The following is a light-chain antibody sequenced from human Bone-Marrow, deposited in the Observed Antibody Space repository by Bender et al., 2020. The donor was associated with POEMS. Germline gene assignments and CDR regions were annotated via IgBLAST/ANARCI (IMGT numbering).Light chain of an antibody. CDR1: SSDVGTYNV. V-gene: IGLV2-14*02. J-gene: IGLJ3*02. CDR2: EGT. Sequence: QSALTQPASVSGSPGQSITISCTGTSSDVGTYNVVSWYQQHPDKVPKVIIYEGTKRPTGVSNRFSGSKSGNTASLTISGLQAEDEADYYCSSYRSSSVVFGGGTKLTVL. CDR3: SSYRSSSVV.